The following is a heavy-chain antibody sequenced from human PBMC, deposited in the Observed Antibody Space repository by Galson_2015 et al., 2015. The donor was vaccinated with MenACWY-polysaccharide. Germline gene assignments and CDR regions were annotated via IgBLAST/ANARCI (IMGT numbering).Heavy chain of an antibody. CDR2: ISGGGRTI. CDR1: GFTFSDYY. Sequence: SLRLSCAASGFTFSDYYMSWIRQAPGKGLEWVSCISGGGRTIYYADSVKGRFAISRDNAKNSLYLQMNSPRAEDTAVYYCARAAWFDYWGQGTLLTVSS. CDR3: ARAAWFDY. V-gene: IGHV3-11*01. J-gene: IGHJ4*02.